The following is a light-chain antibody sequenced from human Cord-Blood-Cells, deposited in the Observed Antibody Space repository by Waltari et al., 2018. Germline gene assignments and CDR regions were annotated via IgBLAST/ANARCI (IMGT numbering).Light chain of an antibody. CDR1: SSSVGSYNL. J-gene: IGLJ3*02. CDR2: EGS. CDR3: CSYAGSSRV. V-gene: IGLV2-23*01. Sequence: QSALTQPASVSGSPGQSITISCTGTSSSVGSYNLFSWYQQHPGKAPKLMIHEGSKRPSGVSNRFSGSKSGNTASLTISGLQAEDEADYYCCSYAGSSRVFGGGTKLTVL.